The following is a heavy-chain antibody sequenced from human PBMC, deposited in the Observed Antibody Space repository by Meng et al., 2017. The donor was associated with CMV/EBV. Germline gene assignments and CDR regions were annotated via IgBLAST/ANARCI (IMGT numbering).Heavy chain of an antibody. V-gene: IGHV1-18*01. J-gene: IGHJ3*02. D-gene: IGHD3-22*01. CDR1: GGTFSSYA. CDR3: ARPDSSGYYDAFDI. Sequence: ASVKVSCKASGGTFSSYAISWARQAPGQGLEWMGWISAYNGNTNYAQKLQGRVTMTTDTSTSTAYMELRSLRSDDTAVYYCARPDSSGYYDAFDIWGQGTMVTVSS. CDR2: ISAYNGNT.